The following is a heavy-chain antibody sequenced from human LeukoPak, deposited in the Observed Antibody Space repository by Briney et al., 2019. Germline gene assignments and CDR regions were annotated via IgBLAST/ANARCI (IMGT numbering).Heavy chain of an antibody. CDR2: ISAYNGNT. CDR3: ARGDFWSGLSI. Sequence: LXWMGWISAYNGNTNYAQKLQGRVTMTTDTSTSTAYMELRSLRSDDTAVYYCARGDFWSGLSIWGQGTMVTVSS. D-gene: IGHD3-3*01. V-gene: IGHV1-18*01. J-gene: IGHJ3*02.